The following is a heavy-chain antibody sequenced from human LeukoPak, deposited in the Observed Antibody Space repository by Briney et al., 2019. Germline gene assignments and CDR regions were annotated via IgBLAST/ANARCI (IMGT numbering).Heavy chain of an antibody. Sequence: SETLSLTCSVSGGSISSYYWSWIRQPPGKGLEWIGYIYHSGSTVYNPSLKSRVTLSLDTSKNQLSLKLTSVTAADTAVYYCARLRYGSGSWGGLRRTYYFDYWGQGTLVTVSS. CDR2: IYHSGST. V-gene: IGHV4-59*01. D-gene: IGHD3-10*01. CDR3: ARLRYGSGSWGGLRRTYYFDY. J-gene: IGHJ4*02. CDR1: GGSISSYY.